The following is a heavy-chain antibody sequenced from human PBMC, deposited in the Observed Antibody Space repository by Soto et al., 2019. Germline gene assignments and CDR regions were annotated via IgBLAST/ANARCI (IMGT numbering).Heavy chain of an antibody. CDR2: ISASGGST. CDR3: AKARTRSYADALDI. J-gene: IGHJ3*02. V-gene: IGHV3-23*01. Sequence: GGSLRLCCAASGFTFNNYAMNWVRQAPGKGLEWVSSISASGGSTYYADSGRGRCTICRENSKNTLYLQTNSLRAEDTAVYYCAKARTRSYADALDIWGQGTLVTVSS. D-gene: IGHD2-8*01. CDR1: GFTFNNYA.